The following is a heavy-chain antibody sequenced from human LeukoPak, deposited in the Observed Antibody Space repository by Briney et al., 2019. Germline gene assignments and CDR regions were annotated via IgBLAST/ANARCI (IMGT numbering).Heavy chain of an antibody. CDR1: GFTVSNSY. J-gene: IGHJ4*02. Sequence: GGSLRLSCAASGFTVSNSYMSWVRQAPGKGLEWVSVIYSGGGTYYADSVKGRFTISRDNSQNTLSLQMNGLRAEDSAVYYCTRVVGGTASIDYCDYWGQGTLVTVSS. CDR3: TRVVGGTASIDYCDY. CDR2: IYSGGGT. V-gene: IGHV3-66*01. D-gene: IGHD2-21*01.